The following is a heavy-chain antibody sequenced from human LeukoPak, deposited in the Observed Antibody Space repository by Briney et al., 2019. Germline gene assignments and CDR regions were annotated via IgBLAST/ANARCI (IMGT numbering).Heavy chain of an antibody. CDR2: ISSSSSYI. V-gene: IGHV3-21*01. J-gene: IGHJ4*02. CDR3: ARDHSASDYFGK. Sequence: GGSLRLSCAASGFTFSSYAMNWVRQAPGKGLEWVSSISSSSSYIYYADSVKGRFTISRDNAKNSLYLQMNSLRAEDTAVYYCARDHSASDYFGKWGQGTLVTVSS. CDR1: GFTFSSYA.